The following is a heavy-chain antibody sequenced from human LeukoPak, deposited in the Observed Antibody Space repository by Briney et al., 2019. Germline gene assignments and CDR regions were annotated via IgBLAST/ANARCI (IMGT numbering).Heavy chain of an antibody. Sequence: ASVKVSCKASGYTFTGYYMHWVRQAPGQGLEWMGWINPNSGGTNYAQKFQGRVTMTRDTSISTAYMELSRLRSDDTAVYYCARVGWWLATDTSSDYWGQGTLVTVSS. CDR2: INPNSGGT. CDR3: ARVGWWLATDTSSDY. D-gene: IGHD6-19*01. CDR1: GYTFTGYY. J-gene: IGHJ4*02. V-gene: IGHV1-2*02.